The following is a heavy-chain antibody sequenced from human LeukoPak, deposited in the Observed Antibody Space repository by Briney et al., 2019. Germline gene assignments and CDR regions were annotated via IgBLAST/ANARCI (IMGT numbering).Heavy chain of an antibody. J-gene: IGHJ4*02. CDR2: IYVGGST. CDR3: ARGDGYNYWEY. Sequence: GGSPRLSCAASGFTVSSYYMSWVRQAPGKGLEWVSVIYVGGSTYYADSVRGRFTISRDISKNTLYLQMNSLRAEDTAVYYCARGDGYNYWEYWGQGTLVTVSS. V-gene: IGHV3-53*01. CDR1: GFTVSSYY. D-gene: IGHD5-24*01.